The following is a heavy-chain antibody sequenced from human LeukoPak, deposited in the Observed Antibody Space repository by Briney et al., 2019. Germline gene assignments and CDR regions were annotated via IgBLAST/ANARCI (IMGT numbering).Heavy chain of an antibody. D-gene: IGHD6-19*01. CDR2: ISWNSDSI. CDR3: GKTTAGYSSGRFPGWPVDY. V-gene: IGHV3-9*01. J-gene: IGHJ4*02. Sequence: GGSLRLSCAASGFTFDDYAMHWVRQAPGKGLERVSGISWNSDSIGYADSVKGRFTISRDNSKNTLYLQMNSLRAEDTAVYYCGKTTAGYSSGRFPGWPVDYWGQGTLVTVSS. CDR1: GFTFDDYA.